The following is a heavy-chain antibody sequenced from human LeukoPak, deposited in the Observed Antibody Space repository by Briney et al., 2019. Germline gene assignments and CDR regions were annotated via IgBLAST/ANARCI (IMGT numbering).Heavy chain of an antibody. D-gene: IGHD5-18*01. V-gene: IGHV4-59*01. J-gene: IGHJ3*02. CDR3: ARDLGVMVRAFDI. CDR1: GGSINSYY. CDR2: IYYSGST. Sequence: SETLSLTCTVSGGSINSYYWSWIRQPPGKRLEWIGYIYYSGSTSYNPSLKSRVTISVDTSKNQISLKLSSVTAADTAVYYCARDLGVMVRAFDIWGQGTMVTVSS.